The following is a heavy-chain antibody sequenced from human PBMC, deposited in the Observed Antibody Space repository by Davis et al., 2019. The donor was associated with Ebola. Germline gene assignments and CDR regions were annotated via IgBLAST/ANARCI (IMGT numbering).Heavy chain of an antibody. CDR2: INAGNGNT. V-gene: IGHV1-3*01. J-gene: IGHJ6*02. D-gene: IGHD2-2*01. CDR1: GYTFTSYA. CDR3: ARDQLLNYYYYGMDV. Sequence: AASVKVSCKASGYTFTSYAMHWVRQAPGQRLEWMGWINAGNGNTKYSQKFQGRVTITRDTSASTAYMELSSLRSEDTAVYYCARDQLLNYYYYGMDVWGQGTTVTVSS.